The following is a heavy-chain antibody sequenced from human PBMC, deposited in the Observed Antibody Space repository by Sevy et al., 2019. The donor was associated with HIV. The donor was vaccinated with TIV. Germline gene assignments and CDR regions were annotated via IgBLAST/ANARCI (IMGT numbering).Heavy chain of an antibody. CDR2: IYYSGST. V-gene: IGHV4-61*01. D-gene: IGHD1-26*01. Sequence: SETLSLTCTVSVGSVSSGSYYWSWIRQPPGKGLEWIGYIYYSGSTNYNPSLKSRVTISVDTSKNQFSLKLSSVTAADTAVYYCARASIVGATDYWGQGTLVTVSS. CDR3: ARASIVGATDY. J-gene: IGHJ4*02. CDR1: VGSVSSGSYY.